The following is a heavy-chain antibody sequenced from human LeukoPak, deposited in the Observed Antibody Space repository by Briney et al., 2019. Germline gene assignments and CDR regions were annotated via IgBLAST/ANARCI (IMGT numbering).Heavy chain of an antibody. D-gene: IGHD2-15*01. Sequence: AASVKVSCKASGYTFTGYYMHWVRQAPGQGLEWMGWINPNSGGTNYAQKFHGRVTMTRDTSISTAYMELSRLRSDDTAVYYCASWRSVSASPFDYWGQGTLVTVSS. CDR1: GYTFTGYY. V-gene: IGHV1-2*02. CDR3: ASWRSVSASPFDY. CDR2: INPNSGGT. J-gene: IGHJ4*02.